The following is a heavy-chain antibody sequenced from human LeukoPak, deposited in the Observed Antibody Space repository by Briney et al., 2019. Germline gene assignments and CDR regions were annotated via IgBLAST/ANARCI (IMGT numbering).Heavy chain of an antibody. V-gene: IGHV4-39*01. D-gene: IGHD2-15*01. CDR3: ARTSLMVVAATQGPDAFDI. Sequence: PSETLSLTCTVSDGSVSTSNYYWGWIRQPPGKGLEWIGRIYYSGTTYSNPSLKGLVTISLDTSKNQFSLKLSSVIAADTAVYYCARTSLMVVAATQGPDAFDIWGQGTMVTVFS. CDR2: IYYSGTT. J-gene: IGHJ3*02. CDR1: DGSVSTSNYY.